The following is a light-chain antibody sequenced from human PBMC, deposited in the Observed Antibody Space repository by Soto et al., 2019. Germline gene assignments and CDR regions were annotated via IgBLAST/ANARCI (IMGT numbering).Light chain of an antibody. J-gene: IGLJ1*01. CDR2: AVS. V-gene: IGLV2-23*02. CDR1: SSDVGSYHL. Sequence: QCALTQPASVSGSAGQSITISCTGTSSDVGSYHLVSWYQQHPGKAPKLMIYAVSKRPSGVSNRFSGSKSGNTASLTISGLQAEDEADYYCCSYAGRSYVFGTGTKVTVL. CDR3: CSYAGRSYV.